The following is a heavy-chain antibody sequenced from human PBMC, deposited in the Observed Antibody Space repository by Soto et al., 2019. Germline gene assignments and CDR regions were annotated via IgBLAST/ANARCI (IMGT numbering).Heavy chain of an antibody. CDR3: ARHQYYFDSRCLAEVDY. Sequence: QVQLQESGPGLVKPSETLSLTCTVSGGSISSYYWSWIRQPPGKGLQWIGYIYYSGSTNYNPSLKGRVTISVDTSKNRFFLKRNSVTAADTAVYYCARHQYYFDSRCLAEVDYCGQGTLVTVSS. CDR2: IYYSGST. V-gene: IGHV4-59*08. CDR1: GGSISSYY. D-gene: IGHD3-22*01. J-gene: IGHJ4*02.